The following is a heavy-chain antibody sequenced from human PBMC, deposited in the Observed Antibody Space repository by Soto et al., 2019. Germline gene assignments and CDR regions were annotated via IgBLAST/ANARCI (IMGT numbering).Heavy chain of an antibody. V-gene: IGHV4-30-4*01. CDR2: IYYSGST. CDR3: ARDINNWFDP. Sequence: SETLSLTCTVSGGSISSGDYYWSWIRQPPGKGLEWIGYIYYSGSTYYNPSLKSRVTISVDTSQNQFSLKLSSVTAADTAVYYCARDINNWFDPWGQGTMVTVSS. CDR1: GGSISSGDYY. J-gene: IGHJ5*02.